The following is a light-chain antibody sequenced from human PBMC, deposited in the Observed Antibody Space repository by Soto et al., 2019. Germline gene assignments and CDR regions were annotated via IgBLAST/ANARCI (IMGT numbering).Light chain of an antibody. J-gene: IGKJ4*02. CDR3: QHRSNWPLT. CDR2: DAS. CDR1: QSVSSF. Sequence: EIVLTQSPATLSLSPGERATLSCRARQSVSSFLAWYQQKPGQAPRLLIYDASNRATGIPARFSGSGSGTDFSLTISSREPEDFAVYYCQHRSNWPLTCGGGTKGEIK. V-gene: IGKV3-11*01.